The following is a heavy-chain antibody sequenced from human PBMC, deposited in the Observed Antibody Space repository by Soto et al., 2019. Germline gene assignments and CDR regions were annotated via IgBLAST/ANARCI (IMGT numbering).Heavy chain of an antibody. D-gene: IGHD3-16*01. CDR3: ARGTVWFYYYYYMDV. CDR1: GGSFSGYY. CDR2: INHSGST. V-gene: IGHV4-34*01. Sequence: SETLSLTCAVYGGSFSGYYWSWIRQPPGKGLEWIGEINHSGSTNYNPSLKSRVTISVDTSKNQFSLKLSSVTAADTAVYYCARGTVWFYYYYYMDVWGKGTTVTVSS. J-gene: IGHJ6*03.